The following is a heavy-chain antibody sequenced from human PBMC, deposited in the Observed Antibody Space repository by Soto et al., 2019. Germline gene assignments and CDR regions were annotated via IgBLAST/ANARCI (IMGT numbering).Heavy chain of an antibody. CDR3: ARDGYGSGSYYNYGMDV. Sequence: LRLSCAASGFTFSSYSMNWVRQAPGKGLEWVSSISSSSSYIYYADSVKGRFTISRDNAKNSLYLQMNSLRAEDTAVYYCARDGYGSGSYYNYGMDVWGQGTTVTVSS. V-gene: IGHV3-21*01. CDR2: ISSSSSYI. CDR1: GFTFSSYS. D-gene: IGHD3-10*01. J-gene: IGHJ6*02.